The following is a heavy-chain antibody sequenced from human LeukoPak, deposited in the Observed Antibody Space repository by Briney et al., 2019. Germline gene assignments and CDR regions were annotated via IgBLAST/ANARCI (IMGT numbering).Heavy chain of an antibody. V-gene: IGHV1-69*13. J-gene: IGHJ5*02. D-gene: IGHD3-9*01. CDR1: GGTFSSYG. CDR2: IIPIFGTA. CDR3: ARGYDILTGPPEINWSDP. Sequence: ASVKVSCKASGGTFSSYGINWVRQAPGQGLEWMGGIIPIFGTANYAQKSQGRVTITADESTSTAYMEVSSLRSEATAVYYCARGYDILTGPPEINWSDPWGQGTLVTVSS.